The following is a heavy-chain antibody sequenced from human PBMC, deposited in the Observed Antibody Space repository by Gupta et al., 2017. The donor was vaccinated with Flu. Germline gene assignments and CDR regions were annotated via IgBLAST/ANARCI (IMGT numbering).Heavy chain of an antibody. J-gene: IGHJ6*02. CDR3: ARDSLDTGLLGAPLQVHGVADV. D-gene: IGHD4-4*01. CDR1: GFTFTSHY. Sequence: QVQLVESGGGLVKPGGSLRLSCAASGFTFTSHYMSWIRPAPGKGLEWISYISGGGTTIYYAGSVKGRFTGARDNAKNFLFLQMNSLTADDTAMYYCARDSLDTGLLGAPLQVHGVADVCGQVTTVTVSS. V-gene: IGHV3-11*01. CDR2: ISGGGTTI.